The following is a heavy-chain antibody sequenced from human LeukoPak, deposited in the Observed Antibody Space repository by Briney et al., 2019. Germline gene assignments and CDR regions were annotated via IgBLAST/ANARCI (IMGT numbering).Heavy chain of an antibody. CDR3: ARGGYYGSGSFGFLDY. D-gene: IGHD3-10*01. V-gene: IGHV1-46*01. J-gene: IGHJ4*02. CDR1: GYTFTSYY. Sequence: SVKVSCKASGYTFTSYYMHWVRQAPGQGLEWMGIINPSGGSTSYAQKFQGRVTMTRDTSTSTVYMELSSLRSEDTAVYYCARGGYYGSGSFGFLDYWGQGTLVTVSS. CDR2: INPSGGST.